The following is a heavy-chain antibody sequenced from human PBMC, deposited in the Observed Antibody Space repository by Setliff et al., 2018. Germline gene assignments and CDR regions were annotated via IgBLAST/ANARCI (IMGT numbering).Heavy chain of an antibody. CDR1: GSSISSGYY. Sequence: PSETLSLTCAVSGSSISSGYYWGWIRQPPGKGLEWIGSMFHSGSTYYNPSLKSRVTISIDTSNNQFSPKLTSVTAADTAVYYCARHEVAAGLEYFQHWGQGTLVTVSS. CDR2: MFHSGST. J-gene: IGHJ1*01. V-gene: IGHV4-38-2*01. CDR3: ARHEVAAGLEYFQH. D-gene: IGHD6-19*01.